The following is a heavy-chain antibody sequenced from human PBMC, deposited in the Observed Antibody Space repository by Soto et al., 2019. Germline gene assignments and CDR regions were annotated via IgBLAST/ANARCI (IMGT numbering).Heavy chain of an antibody. Sequence: ASVKVSCKASGFSFTCYYIHWLRQAPGQGLEWMGWINANSGGTNYPQKFQGRVTMTRDTSISTAYMELSSLRPDDTAVYYCASGGSSNWPDFWGQGTLVTVSS. D-gene: IGHD6-13*01. CDR3: ASGGSSNWPDF. V-gene: IGHV1-2*02. CDR2: INANSGGT. CDR1: GFSFTCYY. J-gene: IGHJ4*02.